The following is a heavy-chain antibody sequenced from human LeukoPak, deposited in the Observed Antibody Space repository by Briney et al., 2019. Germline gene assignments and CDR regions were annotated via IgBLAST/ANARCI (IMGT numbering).Heavy chain of an antibody. Sequence: GGSLRLSCAASGFTFSSCGMQWVGQDPGKGVEGVAVISYDGSNKYYEDSVKGRFTISRDNSKNTLYLQMNSLRAEDTAVYYCAKDTVLGGYYYYGMDVWGQGTTVTVSS. V-gene: IGHV3-30*18. CDR1: GFTFSSCG. D-gene: IGHD3-16*01. CDR2: ISYDGSNK. J-gene: IGHJ6*02. CDR3: AKDTVLGGYYYYGMDV.